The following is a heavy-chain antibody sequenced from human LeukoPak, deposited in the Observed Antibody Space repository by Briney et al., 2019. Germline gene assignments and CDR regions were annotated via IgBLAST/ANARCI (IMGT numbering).Heavy chain of an antibody. Sequence: EASVKVSCKASGYTFTGYYMHWVRQAPGQGLEWMGWINPNSGGTNYAQKFQGRVTMTRDTSISTAYMELSRLRSDDTAVYYCARKHFDWFGDSFDIWGQGTMVTVSS. CDR1: GYTFTGYY. CDR3: ARKHFDWFGDSFDI. J-gene: IGHJ3*02. CDR2: INPNSGGT. V-gene: IGHV1-2*02. D-gene: IGHD3-9*01.